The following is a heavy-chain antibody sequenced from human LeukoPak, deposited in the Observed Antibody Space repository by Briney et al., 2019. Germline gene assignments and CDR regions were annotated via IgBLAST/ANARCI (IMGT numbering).Heavy chain of an antibody. CDR3: ARGRPSWGVVTPYDY. D-gene: IGHD4-23*01. CDR2: IYYSGST. CDR1: GYSISSGYY. Sequence: SETLSLTCTVSGYSISSGYYWGWIRQPPGKGLEWIGYIYYSGSTNYNPSLKSRVTISVDTSKNQFSLKLSSVTAADTAVYYCARGRPSWGVVTPYDYWGQGTLVTVSS. V-gene: IGHV4-38-2*02. J-gene: IGHJ4*02.